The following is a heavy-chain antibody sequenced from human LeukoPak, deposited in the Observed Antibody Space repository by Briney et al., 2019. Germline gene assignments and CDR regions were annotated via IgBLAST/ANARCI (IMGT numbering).Heavy chain of an antibody. CDR2: TNSGGTST. V-gene: IGHV3-23*01. CDR1: GFPLSDFS. CDR3: AKQSYARSLGE. J-gene: IGHJ4*02. Sequence: GGSLRLSCATSGFPLSDFSMSWVRQAPGKGLEWISTTNSGGTSTYYAESVKGRFTISRDNSKNTLYLQMSSLRVEDTAVYYCAKQSYARSLGEGGPGTLVSVSS. D-gene: IGHD2-8*01.